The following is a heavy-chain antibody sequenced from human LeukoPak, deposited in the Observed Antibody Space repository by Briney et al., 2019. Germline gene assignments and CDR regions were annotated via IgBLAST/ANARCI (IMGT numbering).Heavy chain of an antibody. V-gene: IGHV4-59*08. D-gene: IGHD2-2*01. CDR1: GVPISTYY. CDR2: IYYNGDI. Sequence: PSETLSLTCSVSGVPISTYYWSWIRQSPGKGLEWIAYIYYNGDIMYNPSFKSRVTISVDTSKNQFSLKLSSVTAADTAVYYCARHVGVVVPAAYYFDYWGRGTLVTVSS. CDR3: ARHVGVVVPAAYYFDY. J-gene: IGHJ4*02.